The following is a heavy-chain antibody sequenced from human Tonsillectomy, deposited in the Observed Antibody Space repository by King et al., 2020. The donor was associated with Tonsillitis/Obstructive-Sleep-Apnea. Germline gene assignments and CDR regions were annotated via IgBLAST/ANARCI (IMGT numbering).Heavy chain of an antibody. Sequence: QLVQSGVEVKKPGESLKISCKGSGYSFTSYWIGWVRQMPGKGLEWMGIIYPGDSDTRYSPSFQGQVTISADKSISTAYLQWSSLKASDAAMYYCARHIGDSSGYVYYYGMGVWRQGPTVTV. CDR3: ARHIGDSSGYVYYYGMGV. J-gene: IGHJ6*01. D-gene: IGHD3-22*01. CDR2: IYPGDSDT. V-gene: IGHV5-51*01. CDR1: GYSFTSYW.